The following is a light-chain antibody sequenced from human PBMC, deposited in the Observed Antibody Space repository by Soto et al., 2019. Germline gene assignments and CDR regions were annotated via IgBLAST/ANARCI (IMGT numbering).Light chain of an antibody. Sequence: DVQLTQSPSFLSASVGDTVYITCRASQAISSYLAWYQRKPGKAPKLLIYAASTLQSGVPSGFSGSGSGTEFTLTISSLQPEDFATYYCQQLYSTPLTFGGGTRVEIK. CDR2: AAS. CDR1: QAISSY. J-gene: IGKJ4*01. CDR3: QQLYSTPLT. V-gene: IGKV1-9*01.